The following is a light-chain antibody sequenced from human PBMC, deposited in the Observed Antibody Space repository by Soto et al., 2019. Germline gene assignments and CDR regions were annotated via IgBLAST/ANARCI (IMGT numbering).Light chain of an antibody. J-gene: IGKJ2*01. CDR1: QTVTSNY. CDR3: QQYGRSPGP. V-gene: IGKV3-20*01. Sequence: KNSAGTVSLKKGERATLSRRASQTVTSNYLAWYQQKPGQAPRLLFFGASIRAPGLPDRFSGGGSGTDFTLPLSRLEPEDFAVYYCQQYGRSPGPFGHGA. CDR2: GAS.